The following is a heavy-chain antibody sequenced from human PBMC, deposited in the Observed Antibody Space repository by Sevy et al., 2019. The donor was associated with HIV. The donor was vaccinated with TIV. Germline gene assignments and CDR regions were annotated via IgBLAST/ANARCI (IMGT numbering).Heavy chain of an antibody. V-gene: IGHV3-66*02. Sequence: GGSLRLSCAISGFTVNDKYIIWVRQAPGKGLEWVSVIFSSGSTYYGDSAKGRFTISRDNSKNMVYLQMSSLSAEDTAVYYCVSLFLSYRSGWSYFDYWGQGTLVTVSS. J-gene: IGHJ4*02. CDR2: IFSSGST. D-gene: IGHD6-19*01. CDR1: GFTVNDKY. CDR3: VSLFLSYRSGWSYFDY.